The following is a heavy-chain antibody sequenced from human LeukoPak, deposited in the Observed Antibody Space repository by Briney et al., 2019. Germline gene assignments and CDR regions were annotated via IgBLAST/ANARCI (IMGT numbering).Heavy chain of an antibody. Sequence: GASVKVSCKASGGTFSSYAISWVRQAPGQGLEWMGGIIPIFGTANYAQKFQGRVTITADESTSTAYMELSSLRSEDTAVYYCARGLMYYDILTGDRQYDAFDIWGQGTMVTVSS. CDR3: ARGLMYYDILTGDRQYDAFDI. D-gene: IGHD3-9*01. CDR2: IIPIFGTA. J-gene: IGHJ3*02. CDR1: GGTFSSYA. V-gene: IGHV1-69*13.